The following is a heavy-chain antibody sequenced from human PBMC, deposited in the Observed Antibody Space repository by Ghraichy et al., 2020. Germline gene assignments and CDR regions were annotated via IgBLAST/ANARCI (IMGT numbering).Heavy chain of an antibody. CDR1: GGSISSSSYY. CDR3: ARRTSSQLDY. V-gene: IGHV4-39*01. J-gene: IGHJ4*02. D-gene: IGHD2-15*01. Sequence: SETLSLTCTVSGGSISSSSYYWGWIRQPPGKGLEWIGSIYYSGSTYYNPSLKSRVTISVDTSKNQFSLKLSSVTAADTAVYYCARRTSSQLDYWGQGTLVTVSS. CDR2: IYYSGST.